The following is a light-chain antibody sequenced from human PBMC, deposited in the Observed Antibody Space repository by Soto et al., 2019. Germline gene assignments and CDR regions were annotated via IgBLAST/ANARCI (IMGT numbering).Light chain of an antibody. V-gene: IGLV2-14*01. CDR2: DVS. Sequence: QSVLTQPASVSGSPGQSITISCTGTSSDVGGYNYVSWYQQHPGKAPRLIIYDVSNRPSGVSNRFSGSKSGNTASLTISGLQAEDEAHYYCSSYTSSSTLVFGGGTKVTVL. CDR1: SSDVGGYNY. J-gene: IGLJ2*01. CDR3: SSYTSSSTLV.